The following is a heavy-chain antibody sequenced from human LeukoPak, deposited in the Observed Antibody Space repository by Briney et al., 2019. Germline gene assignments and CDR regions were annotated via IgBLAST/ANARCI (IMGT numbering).Heavy chain of an antibody. V-gene: IGHV4-34*01. D-gene: IGHD6-13*01. CDR2: INHSGST. J-gene: IGHJ4*02. CDR1: GGSFSGYY. Sequence: PSETLSLTCAVYGGSFSGYYWSWIRQPPGKGLEWIGEINHSGSTNYNPSLKSRVTISVDTSKNQFSLKLSSVTAADTAIYYCARRAAALDSWGQGTLVTVSS. CDR3: ARRAAALDS.